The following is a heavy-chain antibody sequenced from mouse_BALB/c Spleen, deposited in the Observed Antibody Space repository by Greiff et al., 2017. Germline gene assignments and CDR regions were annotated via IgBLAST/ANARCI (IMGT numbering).Heavy chain of an antibody. CDR3: ARSDDYDVGY. CDR2: INPGSGGT. Sequence: VQRVESGAELVRPGTSVKVSCKASGYAFTNYLIEWVKQRPGQGLEWIGVINPGSGGTNYNEKFKGKATLTADKSSSTAYMQLSSLTSDDSAVYFCARSDDYDVGYWGQGTTLTVSS. D-gene: IGHD2-4*01. V-gene: IGHV1-54*01. J-gene: IGHJ2*01. CDR1: GYAFTNYL.